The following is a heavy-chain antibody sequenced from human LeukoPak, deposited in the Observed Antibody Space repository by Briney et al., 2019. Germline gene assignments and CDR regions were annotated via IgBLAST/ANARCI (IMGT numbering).Heavy chain of an antibody. V-gene: IGHV3-43*02. CDR3: AKDPNTGYSYGYYYYMDV. Sequence: GGSLRLSCAASGFTFDDYAMHWVRQAPGKGLEWVSLISGDGGSTYYADSVKGRFTISRDNSKNSLYLQMNSLRTEDTALYYCAKDPNTGYSYGYYYYMDVWGKGTTVTVSS. J-gene: IGHJ6*03. D-gene: IGHD5-18*01. CDR2: ISGDGGST. CDR1: GFTFDDYA.